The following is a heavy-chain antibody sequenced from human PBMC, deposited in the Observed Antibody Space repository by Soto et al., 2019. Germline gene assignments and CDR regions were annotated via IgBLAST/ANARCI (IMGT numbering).Heavy chain of an antibody. Sequence: QVHLVQSGAEVKKPGASVKVSCKGSGYAFTTYGITWVRQDPGQGLEWMGWISAHNGNTNYAQKLQGRVTVTRDTSTRTAYMELRSLRSDDTAVYYCARGRYGDYWGQGALVTVSS. CDR2: ISAHNGNT. V-gene: IGHV1-18*01. CDR1: GYAFTTYG. CDR3: ARGRYGDY. D-gene: IGHD1-1*01. J-gene: IGHJ4*02.